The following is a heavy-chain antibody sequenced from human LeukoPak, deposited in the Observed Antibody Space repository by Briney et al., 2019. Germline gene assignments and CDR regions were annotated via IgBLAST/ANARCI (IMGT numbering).Heavy chain of an antibody. CDR1: GGTFSSYA. Sequence: ASVKVSCKASGGTFSSYAISWVRQAPGQGLEWMGGIIPIFGTANYAQKFRGRVTITADESTSTAYMELSSLRSEDTAVYYCAREKTGYSYGHGSDYWGQGTLVTVSS. D-gene: IGHD5-18*01. V-gene: IGHV1-69*13. J-gene: IGHJ4*02. CDR3: AREKTGYSYGHGSDY. CDR2: IIPIFGTA.